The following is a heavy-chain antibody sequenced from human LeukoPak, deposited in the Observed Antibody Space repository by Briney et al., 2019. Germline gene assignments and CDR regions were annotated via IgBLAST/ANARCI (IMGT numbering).Heavy chain of an antibody. CDR2: IRQDGSQK. V-gene: IGHV3-7*01. J-gene: IGHJ1*01. Sequence: GGSLRLSCAASGFTFSNFWMSWVRQAPGKGLEWVATIRQDGSQKYYVDSVKGRFTISRDNAKNSLYLQMNSLRGEDTAVYYCARDSTVTPAGMSWGQGTLVTVPS. CDR3: ARDSTVTPAGMS. CDR1: GFTFSNFW. D-gene: IGHD4-17*01.